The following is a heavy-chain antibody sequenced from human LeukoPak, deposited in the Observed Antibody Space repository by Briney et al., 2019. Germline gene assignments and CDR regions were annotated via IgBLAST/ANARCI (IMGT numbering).Heavy chain of an antibody. CDR2: ISYDGSNK. D-gene: IGHD2-2*01. CDR3: ARGDCSSTSCQDFDY. CDR1: GFTFSSYA. Sequence: PGGSLRLSCGASGFTFSSYAMHWVRQAPGKGLEWVAVISYDGSNKYYADSVKGRFTICRDNSKNTLYLQMNSLRAEDTAVYYCARGDCSSTSCQDFDYWGQGTLVTVSS. V-gene: IGHV3-30*04. J-gene: IGHJ4*02.